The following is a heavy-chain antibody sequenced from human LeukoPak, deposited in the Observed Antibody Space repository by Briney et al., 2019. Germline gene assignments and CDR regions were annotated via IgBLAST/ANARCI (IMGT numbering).Heavy chain of an antibody. CDR1: GGSFSGYY. Sequence: PSETLSLTCAVYGGSFSGYYWSWIRQPPGKGLEWIGEINHSGSTNYNPSLKSRVTISVDTSKNQFSLKLSSVTAADTAVYYCARGNYDFPYWGQGTLVTVSS. D-gene: IGHD3-3*01. CDR3: ARGNYDFPY. CDR2: INHSGST. J-gene: IGHJ4*02. V-gene: IGHV4-34*01.